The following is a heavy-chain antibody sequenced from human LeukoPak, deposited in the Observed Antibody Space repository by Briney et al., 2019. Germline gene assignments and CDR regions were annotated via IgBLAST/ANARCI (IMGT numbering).Heavy chain of an antibody. D-gene: IGHD4-17*01. CDR3: AKAHDYGDYAGFDY. CDR2: ISLNSGNI. CDR1: GFNFDDYA. V-gene: IGHV3-9*01. Sequence: PGGSLRLSCAASGFNFDDYAMHWVRQAPGKGLEWGSGISLNSGNIAYADSVKGRFTISRDSAKTSLYLQINNLRAEDTALYYCAKAHDYGDYAGFDYWGQGTLVSVSS. J-gene: IGHJ4*02.